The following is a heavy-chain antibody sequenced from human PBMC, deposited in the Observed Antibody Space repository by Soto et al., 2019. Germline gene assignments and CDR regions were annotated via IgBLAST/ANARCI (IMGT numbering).Heavy chain of an antibody. V-gene: IGHV3-30*18. J-gene: IGHJ6*02. CDR3: AKQFTIFGVVTSGMDV. CDR1: GFTFSSYG. Sequence: GGSLRLSCAASGFTFSSYGMHWVRQAPGKGLEWVAVISSDGSNKYYADSVKGRFTISRDNSKNTLYLQMNSLRAEDTAVYYCAKQFTIFGVVTSGMDVWGQGTTVTVSS. D-gene: IGHD3-3*01. CDR2: ISSDGSNK.